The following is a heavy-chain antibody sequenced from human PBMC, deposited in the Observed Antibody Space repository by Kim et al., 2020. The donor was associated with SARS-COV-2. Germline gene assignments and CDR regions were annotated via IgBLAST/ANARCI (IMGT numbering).Heavy chain of an antibody. D-gene: IGHD2-15*01. Sequence: KGRFTISRDNSKNTLYLQMNSLRAEDTAVYYCARDGRYCSGGSCNYYFDYWGQGTLVTVSS. V-gene: IGHV3-53*01. CDR3: ARDGRYCSGGSCNYYFDY. J-gene: IGHJ4*02.